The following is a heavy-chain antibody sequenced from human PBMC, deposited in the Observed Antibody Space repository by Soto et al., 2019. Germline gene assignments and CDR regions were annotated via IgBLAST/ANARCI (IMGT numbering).Heavy chain of an antibody. D-gene: IGHD6-13*01. Sequence: APVKASSKAPGYTFNSKGLSWLRQAPGQGPEWMGRISTYNGNTNYVQKLQGRVTMTTDTSSNTAYLELRSLRYDDTAVYYCARDPGYSTTWHQAFDIWGQGTMVTVSS. CDR3: ARDPGYSTTWHQAFDI. CDR1: GYTFNSKG. CDR2: ISTYNGNT. V-gene: IGHV1-18*01. J-gene: IGHJ3*02.